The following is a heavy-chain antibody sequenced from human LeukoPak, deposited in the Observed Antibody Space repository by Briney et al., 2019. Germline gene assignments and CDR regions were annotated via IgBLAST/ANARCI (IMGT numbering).Heavy chain of an antibody. V-gene: IGHV4-39*07. CDR2: IYYSGST. J-gene: IGHJ3*02. D-gene: IGHD2-21*02. Sequence: NPSETLSLTCTVSGGSISSSSYYWGWIRQPPGKGLEWIGSIYYSGSTYYNPSLKSRVTISVDTSKNQFSLKLSSVTAADTAAYYCATHIVVVTAQRADAFDIWGQGTMVTVSS. CDR3: ATHIVVVTAQRADAFDI. CDR1: GGSISSSSYY.